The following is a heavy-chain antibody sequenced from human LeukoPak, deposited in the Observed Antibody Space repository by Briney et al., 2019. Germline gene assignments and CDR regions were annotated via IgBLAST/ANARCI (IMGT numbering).Heavy chain of an antibody. V-gene: IGHV4-59*08. CDR3: ARHYSSDPFDY. D-gene: IGHD3-22*01. Sequence: MPSETLSLTCTVSGASISNYYWSWIRQPPGKGLEWIGYIDYSGRTNSDPSLKSRVTISIDTSKNQFSLKLSSVTAADTAVYYCARHYSSDPFDYWGQGTLVTVSS. J-gene: IGHJ4*02. CDR2: IDYSGRT. CDR1: GASISNYY.